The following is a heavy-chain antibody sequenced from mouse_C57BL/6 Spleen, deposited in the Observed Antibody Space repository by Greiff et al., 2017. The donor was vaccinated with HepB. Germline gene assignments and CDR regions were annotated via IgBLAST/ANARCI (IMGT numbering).Heavy chain of an antibody. J-gene: IGHJ2*01. V-gene: IGHV1-26*01. CDR1: GYTFTDYY. D-gene: IGHD2-3*01. Sequence: EVQLQQSGPELVKPGASVKISCKASGYTFTDYYMNWVKQSHGKSLEWIGDINPNNGGTSYNQKLKGKATLTVDKSSSTAYMELRSLTSEDSAVYYCAILRLLRDYFDYWGQGTTLTLSS. CDR2: INPNNGGT. CDR3: AILRLLRDYFDY.